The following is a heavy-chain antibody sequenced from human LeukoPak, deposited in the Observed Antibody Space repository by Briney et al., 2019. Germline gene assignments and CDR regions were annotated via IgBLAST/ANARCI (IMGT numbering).Heavy chain of an antibody. Sequence: AAVTVSRKASGYTFTSYGISWVGQARGQGLEGMGWISAYNGNTNYVQKLQGRVTMTTDTSTSTADMELRSLRSDDTAVYYCARDKVHCSGGSCYAKYCFDYWGQGTLVTVSS. CDR3: ARDKVHCSGGSCYAKYCFDY. J-gene: IGHJ4*02. V-gene: IGHV1-18*04. CDR1: GYTFTSYG. D-gene: IGHD2-15*01. CDR2: ISAYNGNT.